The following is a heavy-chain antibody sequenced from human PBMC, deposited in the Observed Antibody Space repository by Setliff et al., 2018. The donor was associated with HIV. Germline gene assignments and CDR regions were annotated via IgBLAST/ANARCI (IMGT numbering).Heavy chain of an antibody. CDR3: ARQAWHSGRNGYFVDY. CDR1: GGSASNSRYY. V-gene: IGHV4-39*01. J-gene: IGHJ4*02. D-gene: IGHD2-15*01. Sequence: SETLSLTCTVSGGSASNSRYYWAWIRQPPGKGLEYIGSIHYNEKTYYNPSLKSRVTISIDTSKNQFSLKLSSVTAADTAVYYCARQAWHSGRNGYFVDYWGQGTLVTVSS. CDR2: IHYNEKT.